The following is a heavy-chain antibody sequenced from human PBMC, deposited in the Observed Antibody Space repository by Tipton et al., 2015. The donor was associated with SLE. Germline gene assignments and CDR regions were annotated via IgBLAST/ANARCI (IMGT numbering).Heavy chain of an antibody. Sequence: PGLVKPSQTLSLTCAISGDSVSSNSAAWNWIRQSPSRGLEWLGRTYYRSKWFNEYAGSVQSRVTIIPDTSKNQFSLKLSSVTAADTAVYYCARGRKPIWFGDLGAFDIWGQGTMVTVSS. D-gene: IGHD3-10*01. CDR1: GDSVSSNSAA. CDR3: ARGRKPIWFGDLGAFDI. V-gene: IGHV6-1*01. CDR2: TYYRSKWFN. J-gene: IGHJ3*02.